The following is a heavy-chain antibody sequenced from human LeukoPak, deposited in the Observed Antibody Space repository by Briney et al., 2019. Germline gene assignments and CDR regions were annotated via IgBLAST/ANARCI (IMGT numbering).Heavy chain of an antibody. CDR2: ISFDGTHT. D-gene: IGHD2-8*02. CDR3: ARARRGVIGY. Sequence: GGSLRLSCAASGFTFSSYAMHWVRQAPGKGLEWVAVISFDGTHTYYADSVKGRFTTSRDNSENTLYVEMNSLRADDAAVYYCARARRGVIGYWGQGTLVTVSS. V-gene: IGHV3-30*01. J-gene: IGHJ4*02. CDR1: GFTFSSYA.